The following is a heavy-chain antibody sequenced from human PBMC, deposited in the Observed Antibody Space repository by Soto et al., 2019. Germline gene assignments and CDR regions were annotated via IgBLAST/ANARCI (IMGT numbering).Heavy chain of an antibody. CDR2: IYYNGDT. CDR3: ARGPIARLPLIWFDP. CDR1: GASISSDGFY. J-gene: IGHJ5*02. Sequence: PSETLSLTCTVSGASISSDGFYWGWIRQPPGKGLEWIASIYYNGDTFHNPSLKSRVTMSVDTSKNTFSLNLRSVTAADTAVYYCARGPIARLPLIWFDPWGQGTLVTVSS. V-gene: IGHV4-39*01.